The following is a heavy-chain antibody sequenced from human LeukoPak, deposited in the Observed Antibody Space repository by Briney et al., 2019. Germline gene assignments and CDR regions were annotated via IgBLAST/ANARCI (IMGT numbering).Heavy chain of an antibody. D-gene: IGHD6-13*01. V-gene: IGHV4-59*01. Sequence: PSETLSLTCTVSGGSISSYYWSWIRQPPGKGLEWIGYIYYSGSTNYNPSLKSRVIISVDTSKNQFSLKLSSVTAADTAVYYCATYSSTGIFQHWGQGTLVTVSS. CDR1: GGSISSYY. CDR3: ATYSSTGIFQH. J-gene: IGHJ1*01. CDR2: IYYSGST.